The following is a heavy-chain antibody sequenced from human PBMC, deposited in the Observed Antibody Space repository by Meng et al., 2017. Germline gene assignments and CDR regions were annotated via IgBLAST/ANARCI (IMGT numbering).Heavy chain of an antibody. CDR2: ISGSGGST. V-gene: IGHV3-23*01. Sequence: GGSLRLSCAASGFTFSSYAMSWVRQAPGKGLEWVSAISGSGGSTYYADSVKGRFTISRDNSKNTLYLQMNSLRAEDTAVYYCARDTLTEEKYYYYGMDVWGQGTTVTVSS. CDR1: GFTFSSYA. J-gene: IGHJ6*02. CDR3: ARDTLTEEKYYYYGMDV. D-gene: IGHD1-14*01.